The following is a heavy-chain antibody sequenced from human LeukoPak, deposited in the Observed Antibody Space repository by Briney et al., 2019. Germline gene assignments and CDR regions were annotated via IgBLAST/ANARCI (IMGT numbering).Heavy chain of an antibody. J-gene: IGHJ4*02. D-gene: IGHD6-13*01. Sequence: SVKVSCKASGGTFSSYAISWVRQAPGQGLEWMGGIIPISGTANYAQKFQGRVTITADESTSTAYMELSSLRSGDTAVYYCARDRVSSSLSLFGCWGQGTLVTVSS. V-gene: IGHV1-69*13. CDR2: IIPISGTA. CDR1: GGTFSSYA. CDR3: ARDRVSSSLSLFGC.